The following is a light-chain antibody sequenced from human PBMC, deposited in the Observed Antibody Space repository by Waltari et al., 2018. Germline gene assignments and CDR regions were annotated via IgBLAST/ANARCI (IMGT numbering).Light chain of an antibody. CDR3: GSYRSGSTLV. CDR2: NVH. CDR1: SSYIGGHIH. Sequence: QSALTQPASVSGSPGQSIAISCTGTSSYIGGHIHGSWYQQHPGKAPKIIIYNVHNRPSGVSDRFSGSKSGNTASLTISGLQAEDEADYYCGSYRSGSTLVFGGGTRLTVL. J-gene: IGLJ2*01. V-gene: IGLV2-14*03.